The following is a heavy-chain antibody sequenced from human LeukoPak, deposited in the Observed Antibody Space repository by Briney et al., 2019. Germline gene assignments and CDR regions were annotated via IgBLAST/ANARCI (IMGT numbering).Heavy chain of an antibody. CDR3: ARATVDYYDSSGYYYFDY. D-gene: IGHD3-22*01. Sequence: SETLSLTCTVSGGSISSGGYYWSWIRQHPGKGLEWIGYIYYSGSTYYNPSLKSRVTMSVDTSKNQFSLKLSSVTAADTAVYYCARATVDYYDSSGYYYFDYWGQGTLVTVSS. CDR1: GGSISSGGYY. J-gene: IGHJ4*02. CDR2: IYYSGST. V-gene: IGHV4-31*03.